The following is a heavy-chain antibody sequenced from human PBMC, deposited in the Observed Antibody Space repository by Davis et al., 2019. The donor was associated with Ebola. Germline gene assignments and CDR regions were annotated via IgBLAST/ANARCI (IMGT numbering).Heavy chain of an antibody. CDR2: IYYRGST. V-gene: IGHV4-59*01. J-gene: IGHJ5*02. Sequence: GSLRLSCTVSGGSISSYYWSWIRQPPGKGLEWIGYIYYRGSTNYNPSLKSRVTISVDTSKNQFSLKLSSVTAADTAVYYCARRRSSLDPWGQGTLVTVSS. CDR1: GGSISSYY. D-gene: IGHD3-16*01. CDR3: ARRRSSLDP.